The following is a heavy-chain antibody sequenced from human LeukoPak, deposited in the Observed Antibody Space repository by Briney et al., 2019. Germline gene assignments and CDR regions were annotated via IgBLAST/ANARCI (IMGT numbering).Heavy chain of an antibody. CDR2: ISSSGSTI. D-gene: IGHD2-15*01. CDR3: ARTVVVVAAVDY. V-gene: IGHV3-11*01. Sequence: GGSLRLSCAVSGFTFSDYYMSWIRQAPGKGLEWVSYISSSGSTIYYADSVKGRFTISRDNAKNSLYLQMNSLRAEDTAVYYCARTVVVVAAVDYWGQGTLVTVSS. J-gene: IGHJ4*02. CDR1: GFTFSDYY.